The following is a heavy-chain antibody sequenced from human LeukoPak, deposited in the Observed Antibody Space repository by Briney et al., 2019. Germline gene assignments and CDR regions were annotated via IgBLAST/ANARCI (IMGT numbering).Heavy chain of an antibody. CDR1: GGSISSSY. Sequence: PSETLSLTCTVSGGSISSSYCYWSRQPPGKGLEWIGYIYYSGSTNYNPSLKSRVTISVDTSKNQFSLTLSSVTAADTAVYYFASAARVLRAYACDSRGQGGMVTVSS. D-gene: IGHD4-17*01. J-gene: IGHJ3*02. V-gene: IGHV4-59*01. CDR3: ASAARVLRAYACDS. CDR2: IYYSGST.